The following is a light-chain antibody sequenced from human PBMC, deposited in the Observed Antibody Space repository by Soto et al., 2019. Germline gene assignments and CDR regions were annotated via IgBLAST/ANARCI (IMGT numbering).Light chain of an antibody. V-gene: IGKV3-15*01. CDR1: QSVSSN. J-gene: IGKJ5*01. CDR3: QQYNNWPPLT. Sequence: ETVMTQSPAALSVSPGERATLSCRASQSVSSNVAWYQQTPGQAPRLLIYGASTRAAGIPDRFSGSGSGTEFTLTISSLQSEDFAVYYCQQYNNWPPLTFGKGTRRDIK. CDR2: GAS.